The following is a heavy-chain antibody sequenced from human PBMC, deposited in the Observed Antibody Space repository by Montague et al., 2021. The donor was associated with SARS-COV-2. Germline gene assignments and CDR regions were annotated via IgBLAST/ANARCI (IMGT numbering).Heavy chain of an antibody. CDR1: GFTFNNYA. Sequence: SLRLSCAASGFTFNNYAMHWVRQAPGKGLEWVAIISYDGSNKYYADSVKGRFAISRDNSKNTLYLQMNSLSAEDTAVYYCVRASLIKARIAVAGTTAYWGQGTLVTVSS. CDR2: ISYDGSNK. D-gene: IGHD6-19*01. CDR3: VRASLIKARIAVAGTTAY. V-gene: IGHV3-30*09. J-gene: IGHJ4*02.